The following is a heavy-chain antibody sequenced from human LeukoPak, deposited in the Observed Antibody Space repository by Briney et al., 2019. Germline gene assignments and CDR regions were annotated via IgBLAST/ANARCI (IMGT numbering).Heavy chain of an antibody. V-gene: IGHV3-21*01. D-gene: IGHD5-12*01. CDR2: ISSSSSYI. Sequence: PGGSLRLSCAASGFTFSSYSMNWVRQAPGKGLEWVSSISSSSSYIYYADSVKGRFTISRDNAKNSLYLQMNSLRAEDTAVYYCATWARYSGYDRSGGGYWGQGTLVTVSS. J-gene: IGHJ4*02. CDR3: ATWARYSGYDRSGGGY. CDR1: GFTFSSYS.